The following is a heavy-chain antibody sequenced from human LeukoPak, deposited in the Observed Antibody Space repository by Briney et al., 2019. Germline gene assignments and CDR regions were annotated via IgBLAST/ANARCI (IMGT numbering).Heavy chain of an antibody. CDR2: INPSGGST. Sequence: ASVKVSCKASGYTFTGYYMHWVRQAPGQGLEWMGIINPSGGSTSYAQKFQGRVTMTRDTSTSTVYMELSSLRSEDTAVYYCARAVDDSSGYYTLTSYYFDYWGQGTLVTVSS. D-gene: IGHD3-22*01. CDR1: GYTFTGYY. V-gene: IGHV1-46*01. CDR3: ARAVDDSSGYYTLTSYYFDY. J-gene: IGHJ4*02.